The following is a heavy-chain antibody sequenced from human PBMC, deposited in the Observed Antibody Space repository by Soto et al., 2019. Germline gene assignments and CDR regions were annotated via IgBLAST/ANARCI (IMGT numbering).Heavy chain of an antibody. D-gene: IGHD1-1*01. J-gene: IGHJ4*02. CDR3: AANWNFGLNF. V-gene: IGHV3-11*03. Sequence: GGSLRLSCVASGFDFSDFHISWVRQAPGKGLEWVSYISSSLGHTDYAESVKGRFTISRDNAKSSVFLEMSDLRSDDTAVYYCAANWNFGLNFWGQGTLVTVSS. CDR1: GFDFSDFH. CDR2: ISSSLGHT.